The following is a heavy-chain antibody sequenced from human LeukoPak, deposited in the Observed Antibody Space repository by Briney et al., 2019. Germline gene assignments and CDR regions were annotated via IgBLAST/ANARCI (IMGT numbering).Heavy chain of an antibody. CDR1: GGSISSSSYY. D-gene: IGHD1-7*01. J-gene: IGHJ5*02. CDR2: IYYSGST. CDR3: ARVKLNVNYEGNNWFDP. V-gene: IGHV4-39*07. Sequence: SETLSLTCTVSGGSISSSSYYWGWIRQPPGKGLEWIGSIYYSGSTYYNPSLKSRVTISVDTSKNQFSLKLSSVTAADTAVYYCARVKLNVNYEGNNWFDPWGQGTLVTVSS.